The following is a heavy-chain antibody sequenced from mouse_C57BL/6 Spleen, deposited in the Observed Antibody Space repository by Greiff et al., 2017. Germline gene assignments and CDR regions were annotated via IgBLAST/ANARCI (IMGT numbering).Heavy chain of an antibody. Sequence: EVQLQESGPGLVKPSQSLSLTCSVTGYSITSGYYWNWIRQFPGNKLEWMGYISYDGSNNYNPSLKNRISITRDTSKNQFFLKLNSVTTEDTATYYCARGAHYGSFFAYWGQGTLVTVSA. CDR1: GYSITSGYY. J-gene: IGHJ3*01. V-gene: IGHV3-6*01. D-gene: IGHD1-1*01. CDR3: ARGAHYGSFFAY. CDR2: ISYDGSN.